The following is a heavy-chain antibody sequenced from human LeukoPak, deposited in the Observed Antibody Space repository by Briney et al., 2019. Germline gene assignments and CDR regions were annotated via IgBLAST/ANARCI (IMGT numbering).Heavy chain of an antibody. CDR1: GYTFTGYY. CDR2: INPNSGGT. V-gene: IGHV1-2*02. D-gene: IGHD6-13*01. CDR3: ARASPLYSSSWYRYAFDI. J-gene: IGHJ3*02. Sequence: ASVKVSCKASGYTFTGYYMHWVRQAPGQGLEWMGWINPNSGGTNYAQKFQGRVTMTRDTSISTAYMELSRLRSDDTAVYYCARASPLYSSSWYRYAFDIWGQGTMVTVSS.